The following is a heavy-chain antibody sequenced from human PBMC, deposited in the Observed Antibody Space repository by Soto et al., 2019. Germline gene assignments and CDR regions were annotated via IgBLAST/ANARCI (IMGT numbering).Heavy chain of an antibody. CDR3: AKRRGAGGHFDY. J-gene: IGHJ4*02. V-gene: IGHV3-23*01. Sequence: GGSLRLSCAASGFTFSSYAVGWVRQGPGKGLEWVAVVSIGGSTHYADSVRGRFTISRDNSKNTLSLQMNSLTAEDTAVYFCAKRRGAGGHFDYWGQGALVTVSS. CDR2: VSIGGST. CDR1: GFTFSSYA. D-gene: IGHD2-15*01.